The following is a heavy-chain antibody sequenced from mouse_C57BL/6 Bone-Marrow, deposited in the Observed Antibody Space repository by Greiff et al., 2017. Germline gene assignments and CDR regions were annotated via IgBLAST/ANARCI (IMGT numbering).Heavy chain of an antibody. Sequence: EVQLQQSGAELVRPGASVKLSCTASGFNIKDDYMHWVKQRPEQGLEWIGWIDPANGDTEYASKFQGKATLTADTSSNTAYLQLSSLSSEDTAVYYCTALITTVVATDFYAMDYWGQGTSVTVSS. CDR3: TALITTVVATDFYAMDY. D-gene: IGHD1-1*01. CDR1: GFNIKDDY. V-gene: IGHV14-4*01. J-gene: IGHJ4*01. CDR2: IDPANGDT.